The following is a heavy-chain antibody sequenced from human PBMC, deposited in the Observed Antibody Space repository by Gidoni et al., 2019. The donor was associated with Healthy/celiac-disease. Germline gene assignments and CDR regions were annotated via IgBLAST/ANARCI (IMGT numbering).Heavy chain of an antibody. J-gene: IGHJ3*02. CDR2: IKSKTDGGTT. Sequence: EVQLVGSGGGLVKPGGSLRLSCAAHGFPFSNARMGWVRPAPGKGLEWVGRIKSKTDGGTTDYAAPVKGRFTISRDDSKNTLYLQMNSLKTEDTAVYYCTTELPMVSLVGAFDIWGQGTMVTVSS. V-gene: IGHV3-15*01. CDR3: TTELPMVSLVGAFDI. CDR1: GFPFSNAR. D-gene: IGHD3-10*01.